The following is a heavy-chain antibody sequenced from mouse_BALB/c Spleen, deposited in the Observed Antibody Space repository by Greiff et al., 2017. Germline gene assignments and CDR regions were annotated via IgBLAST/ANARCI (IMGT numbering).Heavy chain of an antibody. CDR1: GYTFTDYY. D-gene: IGHD3-3*01. CDR2: IYPGSGNT. CDR3: ARRAYAMDY. Sequence: VQLVESGAELARPGALVKLSCKASGYTFTDYYINWVKQRTGQGLEWIGEIYPGSGNTYYNEKFKGKATLTADKSSSTAYMQLSSLTSEDSAVYFCARRAYAMDYWGQGTSVTVSS. J-gene: IGHJ4*01. V-gene: IGHV1-77*01.